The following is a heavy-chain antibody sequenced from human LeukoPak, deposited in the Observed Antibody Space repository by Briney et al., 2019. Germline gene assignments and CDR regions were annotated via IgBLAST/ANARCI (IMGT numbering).Heavy chain of an antibody. J-gene: IGHJ4*02. CDR3: ARDGGWYVPFDC. CDR1: GFTMSSYW. D-gene: IGHD6-19*01. V-gene: IGHV3-7*01. CDR2: IKLDGSEK. Sequence: PGGSLGLSCTASGFTMSSYWMSWVRQAPGKGLEWVGNIKLDGSEKDYVDSVKGRFTISRDNAKNSLYLQMNSLRAEDTAVYYCARDGGWYVPFDCWGQGTLVTVHS.